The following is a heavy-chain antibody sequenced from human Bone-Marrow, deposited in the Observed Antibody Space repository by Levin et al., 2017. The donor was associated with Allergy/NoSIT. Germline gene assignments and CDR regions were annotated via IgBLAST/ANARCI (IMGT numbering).Heavy chain of an antibody. J-gene: IGHJ4*02. V-gene: IGHV5-51*01. CDR3: ATFSGRVSTIFDC. CDR2: IYPDDSDT. D-gene: IGHD1-26*01. CDR1: GYTFTDYW. Sequence: GESLKISCKTSGYTFTDYWIVWVRQVPGKGLECLGIIYPDDSDTRYSPSFQGQVSISADKSINTAYLQWSSLKPSDTAISYCATFSGRVSTIFDCGGQGTLVTVSS.